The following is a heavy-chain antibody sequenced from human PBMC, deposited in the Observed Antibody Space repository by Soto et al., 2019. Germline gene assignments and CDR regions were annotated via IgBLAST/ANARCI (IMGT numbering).Heavy chain of an antibody. CDR1: GGTFSSYA. CDR2: IIPIFGTA. Sequence: SVKVSCKASGGTFSSYAISWVRQAPGQGLEWMGGIIPIFGTANYAQKFQGRVTITADESTSTAYMELSSLRSEDTAVYYCASGLRLVISSGGDFDYWGQGTLVTVSS. V-gene: IGHV1-69*13. J-gene: IGHJ4*02. CDR3: ASGLRLVISSGGDFDY. D-gene: IGHD3-9*01.